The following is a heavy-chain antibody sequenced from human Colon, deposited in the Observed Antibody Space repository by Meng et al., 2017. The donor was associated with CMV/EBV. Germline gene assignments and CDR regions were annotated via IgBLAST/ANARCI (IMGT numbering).Heavy chain of an antibody. J-gene: IGHJ4*02. V-gene: IGHV3-13*01. Sequence: GGSLRLSCAASGFTFSNYDMHWVRQTTGKGLEWVSAIGRAGDTYYRDSVKGRFTTSRENAKNSLYLQMDSLRAGDTAVYFCAREGDYYDSDGYSYYFDYWGQGTLVTVSS. CDR3: AREGDYYDSDGYSYYFDY. CDR2: IGRAGDT. D-gene: IGHD3-22*01. CDR1: GFTFSNYD.